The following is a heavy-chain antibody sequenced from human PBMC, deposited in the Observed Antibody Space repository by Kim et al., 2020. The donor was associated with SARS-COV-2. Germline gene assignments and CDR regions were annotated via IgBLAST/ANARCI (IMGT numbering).Heavy chain of an antibody. Sequence: IGYADSVKGRFTISRDNAKNALYLQMNSLRAEDTALYYCAKVSWELGFSYWGQGTLVTVSS. D-gene: IGHD1-26*01. V-gene: IGHV3-9*01. J-gene: IGHJ4*02. CDR2: I. CDR3: AKVSWELGFSY.